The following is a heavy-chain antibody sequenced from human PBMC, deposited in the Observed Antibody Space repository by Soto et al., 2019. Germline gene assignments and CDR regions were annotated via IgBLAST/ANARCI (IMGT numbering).Heavy chain of an antibody. CDR3: ARGRPVFDY. Sequence: QVQLQQWGAGLLEPSETLSLTCAVYGASFSDYYWSWIRQPPGKGLVWVGEVNHSGTTNYSPSLKSRVTISIDTSKTQFSLNLRSVTAADTAVYYCARGRPVFDYWGQGTLVTVSS. V-gene: IGHV4-34*01. CDR2: VNHSGTT. J-gene: IGHJ4*02. CDR1: GASFSDYY. D-gene: IGHD6-6*01.